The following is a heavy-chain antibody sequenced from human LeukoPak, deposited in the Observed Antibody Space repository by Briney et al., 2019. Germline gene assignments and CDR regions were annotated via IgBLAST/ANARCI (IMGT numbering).Heavy chain of an antibody. CDR3: ARGYYYDSSGYFGYFDY. CDR1: GFTFSSYA. J-gene: IGHJ4*02. V-gene: IGHV3-64*01. CDR2: ISSNEGST. Sequence: PGGSLRLSCAASGFTFSSYAMHWVRQAPGKGLEYVSAISSNEGSTYYANSVKGRFTISRDNSKNTLYLQMGSLRAEDMAVYYCARGYYYDSSGYFGYFDYWGQGTLVTVSS. D-gene: IGHD3-22*01.